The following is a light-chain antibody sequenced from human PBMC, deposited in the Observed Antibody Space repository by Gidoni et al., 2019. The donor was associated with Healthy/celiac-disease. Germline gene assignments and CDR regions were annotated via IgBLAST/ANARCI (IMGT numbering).Light chain of an antibody. V-gene: IGKV3-20*01. J-gene: IGKJ4*01. Sequence: EIVSTQFPVTLSLSPGVRATLTCRASQSASISYLVWYQQKPGQAPRPLIYDASSRATGIPDRFSGSRSGTDFTLTISRLEPEDFAVYYCQQYDSSPPLTFGGGTKVDIK. CDR2: DAS. CDR3: QQYDSSPPLT. CDR1: QSASISY.